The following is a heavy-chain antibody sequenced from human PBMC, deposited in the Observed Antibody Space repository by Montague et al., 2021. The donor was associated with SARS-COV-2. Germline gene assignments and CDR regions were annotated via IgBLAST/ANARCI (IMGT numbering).Heavy chain of an antibody. V-gene: IGHV3-7*01. CDR3: AREMRDSRYSSGRYYYYYGMDV. CDR2: IDLDGSET. Sequence: SLRLSCAASGFTFSSSWMSWVRQAPGKGLEWVANIDLDGSETYYVDSVKGRFTISRDNAKNSLYLQMNSLRAEDTAVYYCAREMRDSRYSSGRYYYYYGMDVWGQGTTVTVSS. J-gene: IGHJ6*02. CDR1: GFTFSSSW. D-gene: IGHD6-19*01.